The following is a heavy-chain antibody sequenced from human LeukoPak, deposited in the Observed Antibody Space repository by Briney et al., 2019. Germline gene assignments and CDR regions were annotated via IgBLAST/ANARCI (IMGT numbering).Heavy chain of an antibody. CDR3: ARDGGNSPFDY. CDR2: ISSSGSS. J-gene: IGHJ4*02. CDR1: VGSINSYY. Sequence: SETLSLTCTVSVGSINSYYWSWIRQPPGKGLEYIGYISSSGSSNYNPSLRSRVTISVHTSKNQFSLRLSSVTAADTAVYYCARDGGNSPFDYWGQGTLVIVSS. D-gene: IGHD4-23*01. V-gene: IGHV4-4*09.